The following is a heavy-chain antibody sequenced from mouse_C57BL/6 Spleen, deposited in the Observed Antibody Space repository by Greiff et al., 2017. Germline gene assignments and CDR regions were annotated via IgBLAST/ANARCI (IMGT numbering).Heavy chain of an antibody. CDR2: IYPSSGGT. Sequence: VQLQQSGTELVKPGASVKLSCKASGYTFTSYWMHWVKQRPGQGLEWIGYIYPSSGGTNYNEKFKSKATLTVDKSSSTAYMQLSSLTSEDSAVYYCARDYYGNSYVGAWFAYWGQGTMVTVSA. CDR3: ARDYYGNSYVGAWFAY. J-gene: IGHJ3*01. CDR1: GYTFTSYW. V-gene: IGHV1-53*01. D-gene: IGHD1-1*01.